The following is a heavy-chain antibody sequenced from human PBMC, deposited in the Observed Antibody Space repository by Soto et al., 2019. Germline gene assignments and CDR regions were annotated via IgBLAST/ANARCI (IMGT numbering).Heavy chain of an antibody. D-gene: IGHD6-19*01. CDR3: ARLPGYSSGWYGYYYYYMDV. V-gene: IGHV4-34*01. CDR2: INHSGST. Sequence: QVQLQQWGAGLLKPSETLSLTCAVYGGSFSGYYWSWIRQPPGKGLEWIGEINHSGSTNYNPSLKSRVTRSVDTSKNHFSLKLSSVTAADTAVYYCARLPGYSSGWYGYYYYYMDVWGKGTTVTVSS. CDR1: GGSFSGYY. J-gene: IGHJ6*03.